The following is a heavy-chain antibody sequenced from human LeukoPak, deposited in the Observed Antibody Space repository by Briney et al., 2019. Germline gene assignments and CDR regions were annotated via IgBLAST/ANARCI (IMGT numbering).Heavy chain of an antibody. V-gene: IGHV3-15*01. CDR2: IKSKVDGGTP. Sequence: GGSLRLSCAASGFTFSSYAMSWVRQAPGKGLEWVGHIKSKVDGGTPDYVAPVKGRFTISRDDSRNTLYLQMSSLNTEDTAVYYCTTRTPARYCSDGACYSSADYWGQGTLVTVSS. D-gene: IGHD2-15*01. CDR1: GFTFSSYA. J-gene: IGHJ4*02. CDR3: TTRTPARYCSDGACYSSADY.